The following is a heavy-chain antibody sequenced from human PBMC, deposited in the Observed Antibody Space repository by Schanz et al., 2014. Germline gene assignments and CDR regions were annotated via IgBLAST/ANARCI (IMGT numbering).Heavy chain of an antibody. V-gene: IGHV3-30*18. CDR3: VKGTLPYCTSGRCYPFDF. J-gene: IGHJ4*02. CDR2: ISYDGNNK. Sequence: QVQLVESGGGVVQPGRSLRLSCAASGFTFRSHGMHWVRQAPGKGLEWVALISYDGNNKFYTDSVKGRFTTSRDNSKNTLWLQMNSLRADDTAVYYCVKGTLPYCTSGRCYPFDFWGQGTLVTVSS. CDR1: GFTFRSHG. D-gene: IGHD2-15*01.